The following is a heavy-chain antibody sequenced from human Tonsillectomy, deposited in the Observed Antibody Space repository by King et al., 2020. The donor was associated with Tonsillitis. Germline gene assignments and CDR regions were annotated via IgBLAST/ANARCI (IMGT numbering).Heavy chain of an antibody. CDR2: IDPGNSFS. Sequence: VQLVESGAEVKKPGESLRISCKGSGYTFSTYWIGWARQMPGKGLEWMGTIDPGNSFSNYSPSFQGHVTISADKSISTVYLQWSSLKASDTAIYYCAGRSCSGRNCFPWRGWFDPWGQGTLLTVSS. CDR3: AGRSCSGRNCFPWRGWFDP. J-gene: IGHJ5*02. D-gene: IGHD2-15*01. CDR1: GYTFSTYW. V-gene: IGHV5-10-1*03.